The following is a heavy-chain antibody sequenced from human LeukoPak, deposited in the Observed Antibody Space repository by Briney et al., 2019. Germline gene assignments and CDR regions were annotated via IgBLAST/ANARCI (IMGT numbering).Heavy chain of an antibody. CDR2: ISSDGSST. J-gene: IGHJ4*02. CDR3: VRDGDAEVELGY. D-gene: IGHD1-1*01. Sequence: PGGSLRLSCAASGFTFSSYWMHWVRQAPGKGLEWVSRISSDGSSTTNADSVKGRFTISRDNAKNTLYLQMNSLRGENTAVYYCVRDGDAEVELGYWGQGTLVTVSS. V-gene: IGHV3-74*01. CDR1: GFTFSSYW.